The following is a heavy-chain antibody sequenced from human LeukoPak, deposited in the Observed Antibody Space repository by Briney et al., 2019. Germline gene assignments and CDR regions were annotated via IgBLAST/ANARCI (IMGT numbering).Heavy chain of an antibody. CDR1: GGSISSYY. CDR2: IYYSGST. V-gene: IGHV4-59*08. CDR3: AGYPEDPYDYVWGSYRYTY. J-gene: IGHJ4*02. D-gene: IGHD3-16*02. Sequence: SETLSLTCTVSGGSISSYYWSWIRQPPGKGLEWIGYIYYSGSTNYNPSLKSRVTISVDTSKNQFSLKLSSVTAADTAVYYCAGYPEDPYDYVWGSYRYTYWGQGTLGTVSS.